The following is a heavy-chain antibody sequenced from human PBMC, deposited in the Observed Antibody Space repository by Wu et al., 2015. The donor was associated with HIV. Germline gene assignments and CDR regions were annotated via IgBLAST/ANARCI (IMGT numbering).Heavy chain of an antibody. CDR3: ARDPGAAVAGDRGHFDY. CDR1: GYTFTSYY. J-gene: IGHJ4*02. Sequence: QVQLVQSGAEVKKPGASVKVSCKASGYTFTSYYMHWVRQAPGQGLEWMGIINPSGGSTSYAQKFQGRVTMTRDTSTSTVYMELSSLRSEDTAVYYCARDPGAAVAGDRGHFDYVGPGEPWSTVSS. V-gene: IGHV1-46*03. D-gene: IGHD6-19*01. CDR2: INPSGGST.